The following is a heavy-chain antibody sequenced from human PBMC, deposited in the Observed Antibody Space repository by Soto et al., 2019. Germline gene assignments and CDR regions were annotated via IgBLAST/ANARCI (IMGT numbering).Heavy chain of an antibody. CDR1: GGSLSNFG. CDR3: ARGDATKIVVTTYYAMDV. V-gene: IGHV1-69*12. Sequence: QVQLVQSGAEVKKPGSSVKVSCTASGGSLSNFGISWVRQAPGQGLEWMGAIIPVFGTPNYAQKFQDRVTLNADESTTTVYVEVRRRRSEDTAVYYCARGDATKIVVTTYYAMDVWGQGNTVTVSS. D-gene: IGHD3-22*01. J-gene: IGHJ6*02. CDR2: IIPVFGTP.